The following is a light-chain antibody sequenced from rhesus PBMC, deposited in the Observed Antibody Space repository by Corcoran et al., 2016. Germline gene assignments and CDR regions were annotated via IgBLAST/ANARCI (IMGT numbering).Light chain of an antibody. CDR3: QKYDYSPFT. CDR1: QSVSRF. CDR2: SAS. Sequence: QVILTQSPATLSLSPGERATLSCRASQSVSRFLAWYQQKPGQAPRLLIYSASTRATGLPDRFSGSGSGTEFTLTISSLEPEDFAVFYCQKYDYSPFTFGPGTKLDIK. J-gene: IGKJ3*01. V-gene: IGKV3-53*01.